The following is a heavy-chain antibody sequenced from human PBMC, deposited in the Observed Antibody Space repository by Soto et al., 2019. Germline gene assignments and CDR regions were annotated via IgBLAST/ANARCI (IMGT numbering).Heavy chain of an antibody. J-gene: IGHJ4*02. Sequence: FTSYYMHWIRQPPGKGLEWIGEINHSGSTNYNPSLKSRVTISVDTSKNQFSLKLSSVTAADTAVYYCARELYSGSPFDYWGQGTLVTVSS. V-gene: IGHV4-34*01. D-gene: IGHD1-26*01. CDR3: ARELYSGSPFDY. CDR1: FTSYY. CDR2: INHSGST.